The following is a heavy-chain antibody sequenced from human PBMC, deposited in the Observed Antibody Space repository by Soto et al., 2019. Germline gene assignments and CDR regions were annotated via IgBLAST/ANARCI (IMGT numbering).Heavy chain of an antibody. V-gene: IGHV1-8*01. CDR3: ARGVAAAGRYYYYYYYMDV. CDR1: GYTFTSYD. J-gene: IGHJ6*03. D-gene: IGHD6-13*01. CDR2: MNPNSGNT. Sequence: QVQLVQSGAEVKKPGASVKVSCKASGYTFTSYDINWVRQATGQGLEWMGWMNPNSGNTGYAQKFQGRVTMTRNTSISKAYMGLSSLGSEDTAVYYCARGVAAAGRYYYYYYYMDVLGKGTTVTVSS.